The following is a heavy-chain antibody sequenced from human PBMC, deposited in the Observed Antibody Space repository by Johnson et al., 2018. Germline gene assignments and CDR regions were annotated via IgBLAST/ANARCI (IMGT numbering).Heavy chain of an antibody. CDR3: ARDLYGRRMDV. CDR1: GGSFSGYY. V-gene: IGHV4-34*01. J-gene: IGHJ6*02. Sequence: QVQLQQWGAGLLKPSETLSLTCAVYGGSFSGYYWSWIRQPPGKGLEWIGEINHRGSTTYNPSLKSRVTISVDTSRNQFSLKLSSVTAADPAVYYCARDLYGRRMDVWGQGTTVTVSS. CDR2: INHRGST. D-gene: IGHD2/OR15-2a*01.